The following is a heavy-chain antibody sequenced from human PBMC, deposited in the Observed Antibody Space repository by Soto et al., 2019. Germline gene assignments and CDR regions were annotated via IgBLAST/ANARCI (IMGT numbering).Heavy chain of an antibody. D-gene: IGHD4-17*01. Sequence: PGGSLRLSCAASGFTFSSYAMHWVRQAPGKGLEYVSAISSNGGSTYYANSVKGRFTISRDNSKNTLYLQMGSLRAEDMAVYYCARDPRGTTVVTPHYFDYWGQGTLVTVSS. V-gene: IGHV3-64*01. J-gene: IGHJ4*02. CDR1: GFTFSSYA. CDR3: ARDPRGTTVVTPHYFDY. CDR2: ISSNGGST.